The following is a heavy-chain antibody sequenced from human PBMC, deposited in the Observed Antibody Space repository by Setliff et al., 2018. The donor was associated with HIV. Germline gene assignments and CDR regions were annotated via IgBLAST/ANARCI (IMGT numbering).Heavy chain of an antibody. V-gene: IGHV3-30*02. CDR2: IRYDGSNQ. D-gene: IGHD2-21*02. Sequence: LRLSCAASGFTFSSYGMQWVRQAPGKGLEWVAFIRYDGSNQYYADSVKGRFTISRDNSKNTLYLQMNSLRAEDTAVYYCAKCGSVTCYSASWYFDYWGQGTLVTVSS. CDR3: AKCGSVTCYSASWYFDY. CDR1: GFTFSSYG. J-gene: IGHJ4*02.